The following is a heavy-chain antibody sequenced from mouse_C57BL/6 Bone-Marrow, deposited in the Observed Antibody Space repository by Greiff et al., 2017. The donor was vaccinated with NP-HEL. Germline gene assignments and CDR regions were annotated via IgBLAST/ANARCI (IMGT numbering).Heavy chain of an antibody. CDR2: IHPNSGST. Sequence: QVQLQQSGAELVKPGASVKLSCKASGYTFTSYWMHWVKQRPGQGLEWIGMIHPNSGSTNYNEKFKSKATLTVDKSSSTAYMQLSSLTSEDSAVYYCASGGYYGSSPWNFDVWGTGTTVTVSS. CDR1: GYTFTSYW. CDR3: ASGGYYGSSPWNFDV. D-gene: IGHD1-1*01. J-gene: IGHJ1*03. V-gene: IGHV1-64*01.